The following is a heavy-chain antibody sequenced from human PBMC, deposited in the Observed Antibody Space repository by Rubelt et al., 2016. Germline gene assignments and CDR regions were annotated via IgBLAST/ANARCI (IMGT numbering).Heavy chain of an antibody. D-gene: IGHD6-19*01. Sequence: QVQLVQSGAEVKKPGASVKVSCKASGYTFTGYYMHWVRQAPGQGLEWMGWINPNSGGTNYAQTFQGRVTMTSDTSISTAYMELSRLRSDDTAVYYCARDLYKGPRWLVAYWGQGTLVTVSS. J-gene: IGHJ4*02. CDR1: GYTFTGYY. V-gene: IGHV1-2*02. CDR3: ARDLYKGPRWLVAY. CDR2: INPNSGGT.